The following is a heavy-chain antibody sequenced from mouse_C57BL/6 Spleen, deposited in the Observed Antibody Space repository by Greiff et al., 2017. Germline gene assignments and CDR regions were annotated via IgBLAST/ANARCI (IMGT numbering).Heavy chain of an antibody. V-gene: IGHV3-6*01. D-gene: IGHD5-1*01. CDR3: AREGVHRRFAF. Sequence: ESGPGLVKPSQSLSLTCSVTGYSITSGYYWNWIRQFPGNKLEWMGYISYDGSNNYNPSLKNRISITRDTSKNQFFLKLNSVTTEDTAAYYSAREGVHRRFAFWGTGTLVTVSA. CDR1: GYSITSGYY. J-gene: IGHJ3*01. CDR2: ISYDGSN.